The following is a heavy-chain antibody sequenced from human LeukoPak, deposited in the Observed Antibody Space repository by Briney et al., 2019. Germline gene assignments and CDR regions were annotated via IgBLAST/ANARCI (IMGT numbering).Heavy chain of an antibody. Sequence: SETLSLTCTLSGGSISSHYWSWLRQPPGKGLEWIGYIYYNGGTNYNPSLKSRVTISVDTYKNQFSLKLNSVTAAETAVYYCARGPGRSGGDYWGQGTLVTVSS. V-gene: IGHV4-59*11. CDR3: ARGPGRSGGDY. J-gene: IGHJ4*02. CDR2: IYYNGGT. CDR1: GGSISSHY.